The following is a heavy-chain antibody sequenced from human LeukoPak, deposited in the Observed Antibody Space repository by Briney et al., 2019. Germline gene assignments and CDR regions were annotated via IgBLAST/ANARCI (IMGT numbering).Heavy chain of an antibody. V-gene: IGHV6-1*01. D-gene: IGHD6-6*01. CDR3: AREYSISSGGFDY. CDR2: TYFQCRWHH. Sequence: SQTLSLTCAISGDSVSSNSAAWNWITQSPSKGLEWLGRTYFQCRWHHDYGVSGNSRVTITPDTSKNQFSLQLNSVTPEDTAVYYCAREYSISSGGFDYWGQGTLVTVSS. CDR1: GDSVSSNSAA. J-gene: IGHJ4*02.